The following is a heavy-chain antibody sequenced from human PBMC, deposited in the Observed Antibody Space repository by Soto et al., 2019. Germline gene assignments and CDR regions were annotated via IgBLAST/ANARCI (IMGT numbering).Heavy chain of an antibody. J-gene: IGHJ6*02. CDR3: AKSSAYYYCYYGTHV. Sequence: PGASLRLSCAASGFTFSSYSMNWVRQAPGKGLEWVSYISSSSSTIYYADYVKGRFTISRDNAKNSLYLQMNSLRDKDTAVNYCAKSSAYYYCYYGTHVCGQGTTATV. V-gene: IGHV3-48*02. D-gene: IGHD1-26*01. CDR2: ISSSSSTI. CDR1: GFTFSSYS.